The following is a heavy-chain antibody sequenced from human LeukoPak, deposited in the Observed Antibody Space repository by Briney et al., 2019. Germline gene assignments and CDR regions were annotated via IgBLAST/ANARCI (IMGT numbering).Heavy chain of an antibody. D-gene: IGHD1-26*01. CDR1: GFTVSSNY. Sequence: GGSLRLSCAASGFTVSSNYMSWVRQAPGKGLEWVSVIYSGGSTYYADSVKGRFTISRDNSKNTLYLQMNSLRAEDTAVYYCARPGNYDAFGIWGQGTMVTVSS. CDR3: ARPGNYDAFGI. V-gene: IGHV3-53*01. J-gene: IGHJ3*02. CDR2: IYSGGST.